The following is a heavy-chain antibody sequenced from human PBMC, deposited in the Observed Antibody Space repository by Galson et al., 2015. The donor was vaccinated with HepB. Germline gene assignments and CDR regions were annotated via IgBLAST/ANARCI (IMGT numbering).Heavy chain of an antibody. CDR2: IKEDGSEK. V-gene: IGHV3-7*03. CDR3: TNSYRGYSGYEDY. Sequence: SLRLSCAVSGFTLSSYWMSWVRQAPGKGLEWVANIKEDGSEKYYVDSVKGRFTISRDNAKNSLYLQMNSLRAEDTAVYYCTNSYRGYSGYEDYWGQGTLVTVSS. CDR1: GFTLSSYW. D-gene: IGHD5-12*01. J-gene: IGHJ4*02.